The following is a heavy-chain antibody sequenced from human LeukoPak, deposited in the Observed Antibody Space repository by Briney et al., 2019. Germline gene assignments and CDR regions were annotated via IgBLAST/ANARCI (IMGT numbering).Heavy chain of an antibody. J-gene: IGHJ4*02. CDR3: ATLRDYAWTH. V-gene: IGHV3-11*06. D-gene: IGHD4-17*01. Sequence: GGSLRLSCAASGFTFRDYYMSWIRQAPGKGLEWVSFISTRDSSSHTNYAKSVRGRFTISRDDGQNSLYLQMNSLRAEDTALYYCATLRDYAWTHWGQGTLVTVSS. CDR2: ISTRDSSSHT. CDR1: GFTFRDYY.